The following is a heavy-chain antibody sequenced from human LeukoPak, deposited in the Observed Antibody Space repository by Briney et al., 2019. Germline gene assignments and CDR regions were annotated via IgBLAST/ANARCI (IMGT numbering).Heavy chain of an antibody. V-gene: IGHV3-48*01. J-gene: IGHJ4*02. CDR2: ISSSSSTI. CDR3: AREIGAVAGTIDY. CDR1: GFTFSSYS. D-gene: IGHD6-19*01. Sequence: GGSLRLSCAASGFTFSSYSMNWGRQAPGKGVEGVSYISSSSSTIYYADSVKGRFPISRDNAKNSLYLQMNSLRAEDTAVYYCAREIGAVAGTIDYWGQGTLVTVSS.